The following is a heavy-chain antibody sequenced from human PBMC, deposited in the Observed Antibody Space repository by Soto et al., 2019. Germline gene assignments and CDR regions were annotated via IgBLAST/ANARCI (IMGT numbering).Heavy chain of an antibody. J-gene: IGHJ4*02. CDR2: LKGDGSMT. CDR3: ARGGLYAYYQDN. CDR1: GFTFSTYW. V-gene: IGHV3-74*01. D-gene: IGHD3-16*01. Sequence: EVQLVESGGGVVQPGASLRLSCTASGFTFSTYWMHWVRQAPGKGLVWLSRLKGDGSMTDYADSEKGRFTISRDNAENTLYLQMNGLRAEDTAIYYCARGGLYAYYQDNWGQGTLVTVSS.